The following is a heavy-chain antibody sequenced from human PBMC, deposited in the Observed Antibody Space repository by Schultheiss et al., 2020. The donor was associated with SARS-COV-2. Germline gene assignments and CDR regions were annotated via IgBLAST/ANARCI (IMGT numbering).Heavy chain of an antibody. CDR1: GGSISSSSYY. CDR3: ARGVPGMDV. Sequence: SETLSLTCTVSGGSISSSSYYWGWIRQPPGKGLEWIGEINHSGSTNYNPSLKSRVTISVDTSKNQFSLKLSSVTAADTAVYYCARGVPGMDVWGQGTTVTVSS. J-gene: IGHJ6*02. CDR2: INHSGST. V-gene: IGHV4-39*07.